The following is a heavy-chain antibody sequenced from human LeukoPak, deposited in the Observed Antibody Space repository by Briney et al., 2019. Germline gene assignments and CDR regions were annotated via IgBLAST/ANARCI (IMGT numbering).Heavy chain of an antibody. J-gene: IGHJ4*02. V-gene: IGHV1-8*02. CDR2: MNPNTGNT. CDR1: RSTFTSYD. Sequence: GASVKVSCKASRSTFTSYDINWMRQAAGQGLEWMGWMNPNTGNTGYAQKFQGRVTTTRNTSISTPYMELSSLRSYDTAVFYCARGPPVSSSCDSWGQGTLVTVSS. CDR3: ARGPPVSSSCDS. D-gene: IGHD6-13*01.